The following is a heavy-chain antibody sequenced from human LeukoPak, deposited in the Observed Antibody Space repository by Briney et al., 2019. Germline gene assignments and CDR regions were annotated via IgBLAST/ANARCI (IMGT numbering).Heavy chain of an antibody. Sequence: GASVNVSCTVSGYTLTELSMHWVRQAPGKGLEWMGGFDPEDGETIYAQKFQGRVTMTEDTSTDTAYMELSSLRSEDTAVYYCATTPGIAAAGFDYWGQGTLVTVSS. J-gene: IGHJ4*02. D-gene: IGHD6-13*01. CDR2: FDPEDGET. V-gene: IGHV1-24*01. CDR1: GYTLTELS. CDR3: ATTPGIAAAGFDY.